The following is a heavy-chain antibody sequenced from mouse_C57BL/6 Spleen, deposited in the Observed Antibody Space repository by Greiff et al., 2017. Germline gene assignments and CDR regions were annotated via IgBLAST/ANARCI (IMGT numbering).Heavy chain of an antibody. CDR2: IRNKANGYTT. J-gene: IGHJ2*01. D-gene: IGHD1-1*01. CDR1: GFTFTDYY. Sequence: EVKLVESGGGLVQPGGSLSLSCAASGFTFTDYYMSWVRQPPGKALEWLGFIRNKANGYTTEYSASVKGRFTISRDNSQSILYLQMNALRAEDSATYYCARLGYYGFDYWGQGTTLTVSS. V-gene: IGHV7-3*01. CDR3: ARLGYYGFDY.